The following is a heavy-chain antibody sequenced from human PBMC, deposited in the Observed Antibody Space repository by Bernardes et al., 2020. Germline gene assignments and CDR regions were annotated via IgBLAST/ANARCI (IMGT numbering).Heavy chain of an antibody. CDR1: GFTFSSYS. CDR2: ISSSSSYI. V-gene: IGHV3-21*01. Sequence: GGSLRLSCAASGFTFSSYSMNWVRQAPGKGLEWVSSISSSSSYIYYADSVKGRFTISRDNAKNSLYLQMNSLRAEDTAVYYCASGEGGSYPGPYYYYGMDVWGQGTTVTVSS. CDR3: ASGEGGSYPGPYYYYGMDV. J-gene: IGHJ6*02. D-gene: IGHD1-26*01.